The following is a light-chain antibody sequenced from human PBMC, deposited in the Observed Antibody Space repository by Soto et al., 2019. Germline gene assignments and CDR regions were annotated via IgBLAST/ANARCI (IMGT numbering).Light chain of an antibody. J-gene: IGKJ1*01. CDR2: AAS. Sequence: EIQKTQSPASLSTYIGDRVTITCRASQSISSYLNWYQQKPGKAPKLLIYAASSLQSGVPSRFSGSGSGTDFTLTISSLQPEDFATYYCQQSYSTPPTFGQGTKV. V-gene: IGKV1-39*01. CDR3: QQSYSTPPT. CDR1: QSISSY.